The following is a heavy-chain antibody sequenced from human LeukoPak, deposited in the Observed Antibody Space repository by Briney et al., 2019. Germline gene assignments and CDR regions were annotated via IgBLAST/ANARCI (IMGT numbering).Heavy chain of an antibody. V-gene: IGHV1-18*01. CDR2: ISAYNGNT. D-gene: IGHD3-22*01. J-gene: IGHJ4*02. Sequence: ASVKVSCKASGYSSTNYGISWVRQAPGQGLEWMGWISAYNGNTNYAQKLQGRVTMTTDTSTSTAYMELRSLRSDDTAVYYCARERLLLRLGFDSWGQGTLVTVSS. CDR1: GYSSTNYG. CDR3: ARERLLLRLGFDS.